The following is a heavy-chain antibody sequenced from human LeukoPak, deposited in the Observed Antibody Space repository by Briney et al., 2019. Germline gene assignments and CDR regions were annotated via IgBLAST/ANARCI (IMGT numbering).Heavy chain of an antibody. D-gene: IGHD2-21*01. CDR2: IRYDGKTE. Sequence: GGSLRLSCTGSGFPFSSYGMHWVRQTPGRGLEWVAFIRYDGKTEYYADSVKGRFTIAREEFHSTVHLHMKDLRPDDEAVYFCAKDLNTVVMQYFDSWGQGTLVSVPS. V-gene: IGHV3-30*02. CDR1: GFPFSSYG. J-gene: IGHJ4*02. CDR3: AKDLNTVVMQYFDS.